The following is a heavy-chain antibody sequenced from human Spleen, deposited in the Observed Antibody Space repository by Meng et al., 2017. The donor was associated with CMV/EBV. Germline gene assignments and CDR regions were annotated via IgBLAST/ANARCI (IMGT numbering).Heavy chain of an antibody. CDR2: ISWDGGST. J-gene: IGHJ4*02. V-gene: IGHV3-43D*03. D-gene: IGHD6-19*01. CDR3: AKVVVIEAVAGYFDY. Sequence: GESLKISCAASGFTFDDYAMHWVRQAPGKGLEWVSLISWDGGSTYYADSVKGRFTISRDNSKNSLYLQMNSLRAEDTALYYRAKVVVIEAVAGYFDYWGQGTLVTVSS. CDR1: GFTFDDYA.